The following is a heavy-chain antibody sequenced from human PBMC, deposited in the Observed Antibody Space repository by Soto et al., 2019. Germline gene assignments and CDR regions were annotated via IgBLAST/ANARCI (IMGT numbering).Heavy chain of an antibody. Sequence: GGSLRLSCAASGFTFSSNAMSWVRQAPGKGLEWVSVVSGSGDSTYYADSVKGRFTISRDNSKNTLYLQMNSLRAEDTAVYYCARNGRGFVVVVGATSDFDYWGQGTLVTVSS. D-gene: IGHD2-15*01. J-gene: IGHJ4*02. CDR3: ARNGRGFVVVVGATSDFDY. CDR2: VSGSGDST. V-gene: IGHV3-23*01. CDR1: GFTFSSNA.